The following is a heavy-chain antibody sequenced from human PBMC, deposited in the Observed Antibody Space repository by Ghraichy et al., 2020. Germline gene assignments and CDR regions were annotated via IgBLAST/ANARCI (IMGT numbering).Heavy chain of an antibody. CDR2: INGNGGST. Sequence: GGSLRLSCAASGFTFSSYAMSWVRQAPGKGLEWVSTINGNGGSTYYADSVKGRFTISRDNSKNTLYLQMNSLRAEDTAVYYCAKSMCGSGGIDYWGQETLVTVSS. V-gene: IGHV3-23*01. CDR3: AKSMCGSGGIDY. D-gene: IGHD3-10*01. J-gene: IGHJ4*02. CDR1: GFTFSSYA.